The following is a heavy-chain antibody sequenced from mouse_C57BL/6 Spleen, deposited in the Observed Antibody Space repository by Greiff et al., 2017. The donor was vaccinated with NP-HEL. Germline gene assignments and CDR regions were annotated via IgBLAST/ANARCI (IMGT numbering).Heavy chain of an antibody. CDR1: GYTFTDYN. CDR2: INPNNGGT. D-gene: IGHD4-1*01. Sequence: VQLQQSGPELVKPGASVKMSCKASGYTFTDYNMHWVKQSHGKSLEWIGYINPNNGGTSYNQKFKGKATLTVNKSSSTAYMELRSLTSEDSAVYYCARGMGLYWYFDVWGTGTTVTVSS. V-gene: IGHV1-22*01. CDR3: ARGMGLYWYFDV. J-gene: IGHJ1*03.